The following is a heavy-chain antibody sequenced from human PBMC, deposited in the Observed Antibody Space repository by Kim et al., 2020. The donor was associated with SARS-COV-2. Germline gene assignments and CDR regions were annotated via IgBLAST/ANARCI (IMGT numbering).Heavy chain of an antibody. Sequence: GGSLRLSCAASGFSFSDYNMNWVRQAPGKGLEWVSYISVGAIYYADSVKGRFTISRDNAKNSLYLQINSLRVEDTAVYYCVRDHDWGFDIWGQGTMITVS. J-gene: IGHJ3*02. CDR2: ISVGAI. CDR3: VRDHDWGFDI. CDR1: GFSFSDYN. D-gene: IGHD7-27*01. V-gene: IGHV3-48*04.